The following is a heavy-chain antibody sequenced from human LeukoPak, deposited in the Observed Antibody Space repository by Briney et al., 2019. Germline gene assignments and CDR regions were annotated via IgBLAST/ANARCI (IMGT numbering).Heavy chain of an antibody. V-gene: IGHV3-23*01. J-gene: IGHJ6*03. CDR3: AREVYGDYGRYYFYYMDV. Sequence: GGSLRLSCAASGFTFSDYGMSWVRQAPGKGLEWVSAISGSGADTYYADSVKGRFTISRDNSKNTLYLQMNSLRAEDTAVYYCAREVYGDYGRYYFYYMDVWGKGTTVTISS. CDR2: ISGSGADT. CDR1: GFTFSDYG. D-gene: IGHD4-17*01.